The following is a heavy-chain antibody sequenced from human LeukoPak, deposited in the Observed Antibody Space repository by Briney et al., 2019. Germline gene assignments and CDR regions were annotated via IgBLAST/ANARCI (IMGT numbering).Heavy chain of an antibody. CDR1: GCTFSSYA. V-gene: IGHV1-69*05. Sequence: SVKVSCKASGCTFSSYAISWVRQAPGQGLEWMGRMIPICGTANYAQNFQGRVTMTTDKSTSTAYMELSSLRSEDTAVYYCARADLAYIAAAGTVGNWFDPWGQGTLVTVSS. CDR2: MIPICGTA. CDR3: ARADLAYIAAAGTVGNWFDP. D-gene: IGHD6-13*01. J-gene: IGHJ5*02.